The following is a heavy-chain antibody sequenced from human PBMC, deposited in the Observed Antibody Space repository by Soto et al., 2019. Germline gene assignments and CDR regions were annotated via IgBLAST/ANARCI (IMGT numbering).Heavy chain of an antibody. CDR3: ARDEYYGRDCYLKGGFDI. Sequence: QVQLVESGGGVVQPGGSLRLSCAASGFIFSSYAMHWVRQAPGKGLEWVAGISYDGSNKYYADSVKGRFTVSKNNSKNTLELQMDSLRDEDTAVYYCARDEYYGRDCYLKGGFDIWGQGTMVTVSS. D-gene: IGHD2-21*02. V-gene: IGHV3-30-3*01. CDR1: GFIFSSYA. CDR2: ISYDGSNK. J-gene: IGHJ3*02.